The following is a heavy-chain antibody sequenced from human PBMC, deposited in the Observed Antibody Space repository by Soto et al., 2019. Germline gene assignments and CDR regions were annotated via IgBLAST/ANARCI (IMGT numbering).Heavy chain of an antibody. V-gene: IGHV3-30*18. CDR1: GFTFSSYG. CDR2: ISYDGSNK. J-gene: IGHJ4*02. Sequence: VQLVESGGGVVQPGRSLRLSCAASGFTFSSYGMHWVRQAPGKGLEWVAVISYDGSNKYYADSVKGRFTISRDNSKNTLYLQMNSLRAEDTAVYYCAKEDSSSWGSFDYWGQGTLVTVSS. CDR3: AKEDSSSWGSFDY. D-gene: IGHD6-13*01.